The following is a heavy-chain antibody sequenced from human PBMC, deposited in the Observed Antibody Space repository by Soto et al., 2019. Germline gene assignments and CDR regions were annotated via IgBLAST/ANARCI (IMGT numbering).Heavy chain of an antibody. CDR2: SNPTSGST. J-gene: IGHJ4*02. CDR1: GYTFTNYY. V-gene: IGHV1-46*01. D-gene: IGHD6-13*01. CDR3: ARDLAAGDH. Sequence: QVQLVQSGAEVKKPGASVKVSCKASGYTFTNYYIHWVRQAPGQGLEWMGISNPTSGSTNYAQKFQRRVTLTYDTSTTTVYMELSGLRSEDTAVLYCARDLAAGDHWGQGTLVTVSS.